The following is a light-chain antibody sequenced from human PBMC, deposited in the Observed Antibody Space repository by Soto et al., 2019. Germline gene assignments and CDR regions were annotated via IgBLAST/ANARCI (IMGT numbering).Light chain of an antibody. V-gene: IGKV3-15*01. CDR3: QQYNNWPRT. CDR2: GAS. Sequence: EFVLTQSPCTLSLSPGERAPLSCRASQSVSSNLAWYQQKPGQAPRLLIYGASTRATGIPARFSGSGSGTEFTLTISSLQSEDFAVYYCQQYNNWPRTFGQGTKVDIK. J-gene: IGKJ1*01. CDR1: QSVSSN.